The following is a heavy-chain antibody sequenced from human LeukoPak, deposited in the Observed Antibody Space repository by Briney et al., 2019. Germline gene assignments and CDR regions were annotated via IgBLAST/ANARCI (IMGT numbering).Heavy chain of an antibody. CDR3: AIPFCGGDCYSHY. D-gene: IGHD2-21*02. CDR1: GYSISSGYY. CDR2: IYHSGST. J-gene: IGHJ4*02. Sequence: SETLSLTCTVSGYSISSGYYWGWIRQPPGKGLEWIGSIYHSGSTYYNPSLKSRVTISVDTSKNQFSLMLSSVTAADTAVYYCAIPFCGGDCYSHYWGQGTLVTVSS. V-gene: IGHV4-38-2*02.